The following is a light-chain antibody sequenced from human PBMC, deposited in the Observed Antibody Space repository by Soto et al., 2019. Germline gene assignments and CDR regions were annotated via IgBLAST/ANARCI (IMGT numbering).Light chain of an antibody. V-gene: IGLV2-14*03. Sequence: QSVLTQPASVSGSPGQSIAISCTGTSSDVGGYNYVSWYQQHPGKAPKLMIYDVSNRPSGVSNRFSGSKSGNTASLTISGLQAEDEADYYCCSYTTSSTYAFGTGTKSPS. CDR3: CSYTTSSTYA. J-gene: IGLJ1*01. CDR2: DVS. CDR1: SSDVGGYNY.